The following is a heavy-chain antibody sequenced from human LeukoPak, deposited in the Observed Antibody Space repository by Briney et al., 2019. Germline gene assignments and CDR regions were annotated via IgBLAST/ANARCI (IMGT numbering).Heavy chain of an antibody. D-gene: IGHD4-11*01. J-gene: IGHJ4*02. CDR3: ARGDHQGYSRRFDY. Sequence: SEILSLTCAVYGGSFSGYYWSWIRQPPGKGLEWIGEINHSGSTNYNPSLKSRVTISVDTSKNQFSLKLSSVTAADTAVYYCARGDHQGYSRRFDYWGQGTLVTVSS. CDR2: INHSGST. V-gene: IGHV4-34*01. CDR1: GGSFSGYY.